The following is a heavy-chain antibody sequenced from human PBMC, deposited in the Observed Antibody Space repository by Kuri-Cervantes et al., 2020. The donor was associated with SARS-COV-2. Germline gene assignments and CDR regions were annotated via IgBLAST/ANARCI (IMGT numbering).Heavy chain of an antibody. Sequence: GGSLRLSCAASGFTFSSYSMNWVRQAPGKGLEWVSCISSSSSTIYYADSVKGRFTISRDNAKNSLYLQMNSLRDEDTAVYYCASPVVVAAPGDFDIWGQGTMVTVSS. CDR2: ISSSSSTI. D-gene: IGHD2-15*01. CDR1: GFTFSSYS. V-gene: IGHV3-48*02. J-gene: IGHJ3*02. CDR3: ASPVVVAAPGDFDI.